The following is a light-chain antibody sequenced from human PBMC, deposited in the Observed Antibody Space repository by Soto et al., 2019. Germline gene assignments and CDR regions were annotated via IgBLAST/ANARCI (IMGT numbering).Light chain of an antibody. J-gene: IGKJ2*01. CDR1: QSVSSSY. CDR3: QQYGSSPRT. Sequence: EIVLTQSPGTLSLSPGERATLSCRASQSVSSSYLAWYQQKPGQAPRLLIYVASSRATGIPDRFSGSGSGTDFTVTISRLETEDFAVYYWQQYGSSPRTFGQGTKLEIK. CDR2: VAS. V-gene: IGKV3-20*01.